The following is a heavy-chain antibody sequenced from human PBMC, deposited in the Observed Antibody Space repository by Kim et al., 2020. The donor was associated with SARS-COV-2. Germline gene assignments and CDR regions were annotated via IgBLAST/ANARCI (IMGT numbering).Heavy chain of an antibody. Sequence: GGSLRLSCAASGFTLTGYSMNWVRQAPGKGLEWVSSISSTSTYIYYADSLKGRFTVSRDNAKNSLSLQLNSLRVEDTAVYYCARDPRSAWNLLGNWYFALWGRGTLVTVSS. J-gene: IGHJ2*01. D-gene: IGHD6-19*01. CDR2: ISSTSTYI. CDR1: GFTLTGYS. V-gene: IGHV3-21*01. CDR3: ARDPRSAWNLLGNWYFAL.